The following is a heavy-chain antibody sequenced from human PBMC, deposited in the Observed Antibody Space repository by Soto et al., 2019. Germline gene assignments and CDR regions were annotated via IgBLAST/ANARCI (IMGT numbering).Heavy chain of an antibody. D-gene: IGHD6-13*01. CDR3: ARGAAAGTYWFDP. V-gene: IGHV1-69*13. CDR1: GGTFSSYA. Sequence: SVKVSCKASGGTFSSYAISWVRQAPGQGLEWMGGIIPIFGTANYAQKFQGRVTITADESTSTAYMELSSLRSEDTAVYYCARGAAAGTYWFDPWGQGTLVTVSA. J-gene: IGHJ5*02. CDR2: IIPIFGTA.